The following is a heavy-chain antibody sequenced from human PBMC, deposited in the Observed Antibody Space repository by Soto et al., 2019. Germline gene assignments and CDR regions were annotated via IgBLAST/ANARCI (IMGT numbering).Heavy chain of an antibody. D-gene: IGHD1-26*01. CDR1: GGSISSSNW. V-gene: IGHV4-4*02. CDR2: LSHSGST. J-gene: IGHJ6*02. Sequence: QVQLQESGPGLVKPSGTLSLTCAVSGGSISSSNWWSWVRQPPGKGLEWIGELSHSGSTNYNPTLKSRVTMSVDKSKKQFALKLSSVTAADTAVYYCARVSGSYYYGMDVWGQGTTVTVSS. CDR3: ARVSGSYYYGMDV.